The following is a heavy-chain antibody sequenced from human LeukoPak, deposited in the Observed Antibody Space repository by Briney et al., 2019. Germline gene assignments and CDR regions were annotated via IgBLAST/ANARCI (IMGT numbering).Heavy chain of an antibody. CDR2: MNPNSGNT. D-gene: IGHD3-10*01. V-gene: IGHV1-8*02. CDR3: ARGRRDYYGSGKDYYFDY. CDR1: GGSFRTYP. J-gene: IGHJ4*02. Sequence: ASVKVSCKASGGSFRTYPISWVRQAPGQGLEWMGWMNPNSGNTGYAQKFQGRVTMTRNTSISTAYMELSSLRSEDTAVYYCARGRRDYYGSGKDYYFDYWGQGTLVTVSS.